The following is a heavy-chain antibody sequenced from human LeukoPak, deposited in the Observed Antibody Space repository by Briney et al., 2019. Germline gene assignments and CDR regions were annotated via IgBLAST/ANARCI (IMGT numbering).Heavy chain of an antibody. CDR2: IDAGNGRT. V-gene: IGHV1-3*03. CDR3: ARIRDGYNDAYDI. Sequence: ASVKVSCKASGYDFTKYAVQWVRQAPGQRLEWMGWIDAGNGRTKYSQDFQGRVTMTRDTSTSTVYMELSSLRSEDTAIYYCARIRDGYNDAYDIWGQGTVVTVPS. D-gene: IGHD5-24*01. CDR1: GYDFTKYA. J-gene: IGHJ3*02.